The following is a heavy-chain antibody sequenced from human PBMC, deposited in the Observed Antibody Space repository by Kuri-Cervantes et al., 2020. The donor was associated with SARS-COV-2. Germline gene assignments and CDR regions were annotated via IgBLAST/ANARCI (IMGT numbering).Heavy chain of an antibody. V-gene: IGHV3-23*01. J-gene: IGHJ3*02. CDR3: AKDLCSSTSCSTYDAFDI. CDR1: GVTFSSYA. Sequence: LSLTCAASGVTFSSYAMSWVRQAPGKGLEWVSAISGSGGSTYYADSVKGRFTITRDNSKNTLYLQMNSLRAEDTAVYYCAKDLCSSTSCSTYDAFDIWGQGTMVTVSS. CDR2: ISGSGGST. D-gene: IGHD2-2*01.